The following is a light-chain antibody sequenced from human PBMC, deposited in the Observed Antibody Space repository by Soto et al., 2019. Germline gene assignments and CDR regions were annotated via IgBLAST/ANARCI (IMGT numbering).Light chain of an antibody. V-gene: IGKV1-5*01. J-gene: IGKJ1*01. CDR3: QQYNSYWT. CDR1: QSISSW. CDR2: DAS. Sequence: DIQMTQSPSTLSASVGDRVTITCRASQSISSWLAWYQQKPGKAPKLLIYDASSLESGVPSRFSVSGSGTEFTLTISGLQPDDFATYYCQQYNSYWTFGQGTKV.